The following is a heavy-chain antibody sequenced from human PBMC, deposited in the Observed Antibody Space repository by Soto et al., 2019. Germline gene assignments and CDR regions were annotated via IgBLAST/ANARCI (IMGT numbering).Heavy chain of an antibody. CDR3: ARAISSRPPRLYWFDP. J-gene: IGHJ5*02. D-gene: IGHD3-9*01. CDR2: INPIFGTA. CDR1: GGSISSNE. Sequence: SVNVSCKASGGSISSNEISWVRQAPGQGLEWMGGINPIFGTATYAQRFQGRVTITADESTNTAYVELTSLTSEDTATYYCARAISSRPPRLYWFDPWGQGTLVTVSS. V-gene: IGHV1-69*13.